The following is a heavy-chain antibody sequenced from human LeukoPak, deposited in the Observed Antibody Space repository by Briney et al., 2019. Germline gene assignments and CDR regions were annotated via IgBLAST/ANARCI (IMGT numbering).Heavy chain of an antibody. CDR2: FYPEDGET. J-gene: IGHJ3*02. CDR3: ATASYGSGSYSESVDI. CDR1: GYTLTELS. Sequence: ASVKVSCKVSGYTLTELSTHWVRQAPGKGGEGMGGFYPEDGETIYAQKFEGRVTMTEDTSTDTAYMELSSLRSEDTAVYYCATASYGSGSYSESVDIWGQGTMVTVSS. D-gene: IGHD3-10*01. V-gene: IGHV1-24*01.